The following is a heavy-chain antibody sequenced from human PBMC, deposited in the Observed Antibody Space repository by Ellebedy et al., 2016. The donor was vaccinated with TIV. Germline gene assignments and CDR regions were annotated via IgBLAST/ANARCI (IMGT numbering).Heavy chain of an antibody. CDR3: ARDPALPRGRFDT. CDR1: GGSISNSDYY. CDR2: IYYSGSA. J-gene: IGHJ5*02. V-gene: IGHV4-39*07. Sequence: MPGGSLRLSCIVSGGSISNSDYYWNWIRQPPGKGLEWIGSIYYSGSAYYNPSLKSRVTVSVDTSKNQFSLNLSSVTAADTAVYYCARDPALPRGRFDTWGQGTLVTVSS.